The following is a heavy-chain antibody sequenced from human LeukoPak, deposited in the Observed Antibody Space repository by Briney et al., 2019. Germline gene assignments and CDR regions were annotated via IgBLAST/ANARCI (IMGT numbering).Heavy chain of an antibody. CDR1: GGSISSGDYY. J-gene: IGHJ4*02. Sequence: PSETLSLTCTVSGGSISSGDYYWSWIRQPPGKGLEWIGYIYYSGSTYYNPSLKSRVAISVDTSKNQFSLKLSSVTVADTAVYYCASLYGSGSYSKLDYWGQGTLVTVSS. CDR2: IYYSGST. D-gene: IGHD3-10*01. CDR3: ASLYGSGSYSKLDY. V-gene: IGHV4-30-4*08.